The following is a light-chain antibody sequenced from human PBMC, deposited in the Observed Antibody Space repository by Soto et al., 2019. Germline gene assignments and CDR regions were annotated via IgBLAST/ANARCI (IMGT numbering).Light chain of an antibody. Sequence: QSVLTQPPSASGTPGQRVTISCSGSSSNIGSNYVYWYQQLPGTAPKLLLYRNNQRPSGVPDRFSGSKSGTSASLAISGLRSEDEADYYCAAWDDSLSVWVFGGGTKVTVL. CDR3: AAWDDSLSVWV. CDR1: SSNIGSNY. J-gene: IGLJ3*02. V-gene: IGLV1-47*01. CDR2: RNN.